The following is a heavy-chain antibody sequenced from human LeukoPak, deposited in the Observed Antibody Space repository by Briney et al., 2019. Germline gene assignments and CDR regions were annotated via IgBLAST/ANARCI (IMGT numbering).Heavy chain of an antibody. CDR1: GYTFTGYY. Sequence: VASVKVSCKASGYTFTGYYMHWVRQAPGQGLEWMGWINPNSGGTNYAQKFQGRVTMTRDTSISTAYMELSRLRSDDTAVYYCARVPPLSGLFFPLDYWGQGTLVTVSS. V-gene: IGHV1-2*02. CDR3: ARVPPLSGLFFPLDY. J-gene: IGHJ4*02. CDR2: INPNSGGT. D-gene: IGHD6-25*01.